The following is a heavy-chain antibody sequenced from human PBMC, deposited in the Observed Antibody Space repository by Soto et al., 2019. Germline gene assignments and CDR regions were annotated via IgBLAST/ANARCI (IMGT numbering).Heavy chain of an antibody. V-gene: IGHV1-18*01. CDR3: ARGGQYRYFDY. CDR1: GYTFTRFG. D-gene: IGHD2-2*02. J-gene: IGHJ4*02. CDR2: IRPYNGET. Sequence: QVQLVQSGAEVKKPGASVKVSCTTSGYTFTRFGITWVRQAPGQGLEWMGWIRPYNGETKYAEKLEGRVTLTTDKSTDTAYMELTSLTSDDTVEYYCARGGQYRYFDYWGQGTLVTVSA.